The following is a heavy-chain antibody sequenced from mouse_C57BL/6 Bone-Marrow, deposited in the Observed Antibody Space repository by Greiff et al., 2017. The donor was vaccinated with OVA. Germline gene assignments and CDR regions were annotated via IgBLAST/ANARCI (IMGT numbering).Heavy chain of an antibody. D-gene: IGHD2-4*01. V-gene: IGHV1-47*01. CDR2: FHPYNDAT. CDR1: GYTFTTYP. Sequence: QVQLQQSGAELVKPGASVKMSCKASGYTFTTYPIEWMQQNHGKSLEWIGNFHPYNDATKYNEKFKGKATLTVEKSSSTVYLELSRLTSDDSAVYYCARPGDYDGDWFAYWGQGTLVTVSA. J-gene: IGHJ3*01. CDR3: ARPGDYDGDWFAY.